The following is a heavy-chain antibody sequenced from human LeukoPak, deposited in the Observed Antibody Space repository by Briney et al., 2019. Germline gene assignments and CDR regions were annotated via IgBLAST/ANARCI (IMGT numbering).Heavy chain of an antibody. D-gene: IGHD5-18*01. CDR1: GASFSGYY. V-gene: IGHV4-34*01. CDR2: INHSGST. J-gene: IGHJ4*02. CDR3: ARWRIQLGLRHFDY. Sequence: SETLSLTCAVYGASFSGYYWSWIRQPPGKGLEWIGEINHSGSTNYNPSLKSRITISVDPSKNQFSMKLSSVTAADTAAYYCARWRIQLGLRHFDYWGQETRVTVSS.